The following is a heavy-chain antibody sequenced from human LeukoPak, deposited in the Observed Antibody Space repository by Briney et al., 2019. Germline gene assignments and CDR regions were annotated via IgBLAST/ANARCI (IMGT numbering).Heavy chain of an antibody. V-gene: IGHV3-11*01. D-gene: IGHD3-10*01. CDR1: GFSVGNNS. CDR3: ARGLGSGSYYPYFDY. CDR2: ISSSGSNI. J-gene: IGHJ4*02. Sequence: GGSLRLSCAASGFSVGNNSVTWVRQAPGGGLEWVSYISSSGSNIYYADSVKGRFTISSNNATNSLYLQMNSLRAEDTAVYYCARGLGSGSYYPYFDYWGQGTLVTVSS.